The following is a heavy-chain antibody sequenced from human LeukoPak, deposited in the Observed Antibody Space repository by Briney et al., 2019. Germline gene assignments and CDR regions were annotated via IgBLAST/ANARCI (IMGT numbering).Heavy chain of an antibody. CDR1: GGTFSSYA. CDR3: AREGDFIAAANFDY. D-gene: IGHD6-13*01. J-gene: IGHJ4*02. CDR2: IIPIFGTA. Sequence: SVKVSCKAAGGTFSSYAISWVRQAPGQGLEWMGRIIPIFGTANYAQKFQGRVTITTDESTSTAYMELSSLRSEDTAVYYCAREGDFIAAANFDYWGQGTLVTVSS. V-gene: IGHV1-69*05.